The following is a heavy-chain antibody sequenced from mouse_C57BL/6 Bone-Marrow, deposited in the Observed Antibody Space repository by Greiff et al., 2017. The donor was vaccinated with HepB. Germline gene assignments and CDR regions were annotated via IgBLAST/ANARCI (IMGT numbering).Heavy chain of an antibody. V-gene: IGHV5-9-1*02. D-gene: IGHD1-1*01. J-gene: IGHJ1*03. CDR1: GFTFSSYA. Sequence: EVKLMESGEGLVKPGGSLKLSCAASGFTFSSYAMSWVRQTPEKRLEWVAYISSGGDYIYYADTVKGRFTISRDNARNTVYLQMSSLKSEDTAMYYCTRGGETVVATDWYFDVWGTGTTVTVSS. CDR2: ISSGGDYI. CDR3: TRGGETVVATDWYFDV.